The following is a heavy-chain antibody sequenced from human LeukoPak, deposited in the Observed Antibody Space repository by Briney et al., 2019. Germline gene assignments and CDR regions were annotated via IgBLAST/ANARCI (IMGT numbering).Heavy chain of an antibody. CDR2: IRSAVDTT. V-gene: IGHV3-23*01. CDR1: GFTFSSYA. D-gene: IGHD3/OR15-3a*01. Sequence: GGSLRLSCAASGFTFSSYAMSWVRQAPGKGLEWVSGIRSAVDTTHYADSVKGRFIISRDNSKNTLSLQLNSLRPEDTALYYCAKHFCTGLDCSLFDSWGQGTLVTVSS. J-gene: IGHJ4*02. CDR3: AKHFCTGLDCSLFDS.